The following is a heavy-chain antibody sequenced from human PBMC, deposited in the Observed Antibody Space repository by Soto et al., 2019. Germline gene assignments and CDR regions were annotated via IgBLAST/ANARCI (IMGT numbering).Heavy chain of an antibody. CDR1: GFTFSSYA. D-gene: IGHD2-15*01. J-gene: IGHJ5*02. V-gene: IGHV3-23*01. Sequence: GGSLRLSCAASGFTFSSYAMSWVRQAPGKGLEWFSAISGSGGSTYYADSVKGRFTISRDNSKNTLYLQMNSLRAEDTAVYYCAKDLDCNGGSCYLGLNWFDPWGQGTLVTVSS. CDR2: ISGSGGST. CDR3: AKDLDCNGGSCYLGLNWFDP.